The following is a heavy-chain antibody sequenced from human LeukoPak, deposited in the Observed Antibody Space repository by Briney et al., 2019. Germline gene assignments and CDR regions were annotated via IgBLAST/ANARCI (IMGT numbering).Heavy chain of an antibody. CDR2: ISAYNGNT. D-gene: IGHD3-22*01. J-gene: IGHJ4*02. CDR1: GYTFTSYG. CDR3: AIVTYYYDSSGYLDY. Sequence: ASVKVSCKASGYTFTSYGISWVRQAPGQGLEWMGWISAYNGNTNYAQKLQGRVTMTTDTSTGTAYMELRSLRSDDTAVYYCAIVTYYYDSSGYLDYWGQGTLVTVSS. V-gene: IGHV1-18*01.